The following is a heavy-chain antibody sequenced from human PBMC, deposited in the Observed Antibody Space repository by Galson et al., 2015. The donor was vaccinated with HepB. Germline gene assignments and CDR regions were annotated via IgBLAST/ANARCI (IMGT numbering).Heavy chain of an antibody. CDR3: AKPQYDRRSYPPH. J-gene: IGHJ4*02. Sequence: SLRLSCAASGFTFSNYAMSWVRQAPGKGLEWVSAISGGGGSTYYADSVKGRFTISRDNSKNTLYLQMNSLGAEDTAVYYCAKPQYDRRSYPPHSGPRTLLTVPS. CDR1: GFTFSNYA. D-gene: IGHD3-16*01. CDR2: ISGGGGST. V-gene: IGHV3-23*01.